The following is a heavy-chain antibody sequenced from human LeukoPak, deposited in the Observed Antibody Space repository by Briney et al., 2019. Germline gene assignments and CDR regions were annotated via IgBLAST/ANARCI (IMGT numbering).Heavy chain of an antibody. J-gene: IGHJ3*02. D-gene: IGHD6-19*01. CDR1: GFTFSSYS. V-gene: IGHV3-21*01. CDR3: ARDRRAVADAFDI. Sequence: PGGSLRLSCAASGFTFSSYSMNWVRQAPGKGLEWVSSISSSSSYIYYADSVKGRFTISRDNAKNSLYLQMNSLRAEDTAVYYCARDRRAVADAFDIWGQGTMVTVSS. CDR2: ISSSSSYI.